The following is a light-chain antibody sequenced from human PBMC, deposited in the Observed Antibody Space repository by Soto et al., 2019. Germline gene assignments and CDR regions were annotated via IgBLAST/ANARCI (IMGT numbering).Light chain of an antibody. Sequence: SILTQPCSMSGSPGQSMAISCTGTSSDVGNYNFVSWYQQHPGKAPKLMIYDVSNRPSGISNRFSGYKSGNTASLTISGLQAEDEAYYYCCSYTTNSTYVFGTGTKVTV. CDR3: CSYTTNSTYV. V-gene: IGLV2-14*03. CDR1: SSDVGNYNF. J-gene: IGLJ1*01. CDR2: DVS.